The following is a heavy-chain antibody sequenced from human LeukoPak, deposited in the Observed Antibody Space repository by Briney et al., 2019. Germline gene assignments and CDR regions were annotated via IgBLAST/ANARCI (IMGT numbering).Heavy chain of an antibody. CDR1: GYTFTGYY. D-gene: IGHD2-15*01. CDR2: INPNSGGT. Sequence: ASVKVSCKASGYTFTGYYMHWVRQAPGQGLEWMGWINPNSGGTNYAQKFQGRVTMTRDTSISTAYMELRSLRSDDTAVYYCARDSSLVVVAATDPWGQGTLVTVSS. V-gene: IGHV1-2*02. CDR3: ARDSSLVVVAATDP. J-gene: IGHJ5*02.